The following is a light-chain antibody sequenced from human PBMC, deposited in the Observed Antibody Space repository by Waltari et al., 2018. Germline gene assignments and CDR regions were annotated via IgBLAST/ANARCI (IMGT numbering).Light chain of an antibody. CDR1: QSVSRN. V-gene: IGKV3-15*01. J-gene: IGKJ4*01. CDR3: QHYNNWPPLT. Sequence: EIVMTQSPATLSVSPGERATLSCRASQSVSRNLAWYQQKPGQAPRLLIYGASTRATGIPARFSSSGSGTEFTLTISSLQSGDFAVYYCQHYNNWPPLTFGGGTKVEIK. CDR2: GAS.